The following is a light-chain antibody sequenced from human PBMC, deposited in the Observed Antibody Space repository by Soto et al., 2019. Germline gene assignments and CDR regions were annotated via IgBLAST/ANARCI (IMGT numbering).Light chain of an antibody. CDR2: EVS. V-gene: IGLV2-14*01. CDR1: SSDVGGYNY. J-gene: IGLJ1*01. Sequence: QSALTQPASVSGSPGQSITISCTGTSSDVGGYNYVSWYQQHPGKAPKLMIYEVSNRPSGVSNRFSGSKSGNTASLTISGLQAEDEADYYCATWDDSLDVHVFGTGTKLTVL. CDR3: ATWDDSLDVHV.